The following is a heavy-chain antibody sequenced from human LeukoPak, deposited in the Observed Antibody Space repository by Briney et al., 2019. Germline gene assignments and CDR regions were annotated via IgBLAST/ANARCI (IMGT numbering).Heavy chain of an antibody. J-gene: IGHJ3*02. V-gene: IGHV3-48*03. CDR3: ARDMARGAAFDI. CDR1: GFTFSSYE. Sequence: PGGSLRLSXAASGFTFSSYEMNWVRQAPGKGLEWVSYISRSGSTIYYADSVKGRFTISRDNAKNSLYLQMNSLRAEDTAVYYCARDMARGAAFDIWGQGTMVTVSS. D-gene: IGHD3-10*01. CDR2: ISRSGSTI.